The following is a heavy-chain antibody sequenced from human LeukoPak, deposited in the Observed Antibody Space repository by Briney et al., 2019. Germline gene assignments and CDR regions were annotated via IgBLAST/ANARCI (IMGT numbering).Heavy chain of an antibody. D-gene: IGHD6-19*01. CDR2: INNDGSTT. J-gene: IGHJ5*02. Sequence: GGSLRLSCAASGFTFSTFWMHWVRQAPGEGPVWVSRINNDGSTTNYADSEKGRFTISRDNAKNTLYLQMNSLTDDDRAVYYCATAGQYRFDNWGQGTLVTVSS. CDR3: ATAGQYRFDN. V-gene: IGHV3-74*01. CDR1: GFTFSTFW.